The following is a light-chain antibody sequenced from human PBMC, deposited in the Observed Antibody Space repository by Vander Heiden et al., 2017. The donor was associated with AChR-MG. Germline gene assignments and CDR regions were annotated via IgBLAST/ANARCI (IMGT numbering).Light chain of an antibody. V-gene: IGLV3-1*01. CDR3: QAWDSSTPPVV. Sequence: SYELTQPPSVSVSPAQPASITCPGDKLGDKYACWYQQKPGQSPVLVIYQDSQRPSGIPERFSGSNSGNTATLTISGTQARDEADYYCQAWDSSTPPVVFGGGTKLTVL. CDR2: QDS. CDR1: KLGDKY. J-gene: IGLJ2*01.